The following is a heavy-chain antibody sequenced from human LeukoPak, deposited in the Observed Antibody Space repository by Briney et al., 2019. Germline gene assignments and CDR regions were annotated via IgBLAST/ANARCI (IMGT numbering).Heavy chain of an antibody. D-gene: IGHD3-3*01. CDR3: AKANVFGVLDYFDY. V-gene: IGHV3-23*01. J-gene: IGHJ4*02. CDR1: GFTFSNYA. Sequence: GGSLRLSCAASGFTFSNYAMSWVRQAPGKGLEWVSGISGSGGTTYYADSVKGRFTVSRDNSKNTLSLQMYSLRAEDTAIYYCAKANVFGVLDYFDYWGQGTLVTVSS. CDR2: ISGSGGTT.